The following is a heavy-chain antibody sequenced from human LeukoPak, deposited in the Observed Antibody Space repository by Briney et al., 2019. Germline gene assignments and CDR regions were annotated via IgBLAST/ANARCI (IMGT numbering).Heavy chain of an antibody. CDR1: GFSVSNNY. CDR3: ARDRRRPFGLSAPGSDYYYGMTS. J-gene: IGHJ6*02. CDR2: IYRGGTT. D-gene: IGHD6-13*01. Sequence: GGSLRLSCAVSGFSVSNNYISWVRQAPGKGLEWVSVIYRGGTTYYADSVKGRFTVARDNSKNTLYLQMNSLRAEDTATYFCARDRRRPFGLSAPGSDYYYGMTSGAKGPRSPSP. V-gene: IGHV3-66*01.